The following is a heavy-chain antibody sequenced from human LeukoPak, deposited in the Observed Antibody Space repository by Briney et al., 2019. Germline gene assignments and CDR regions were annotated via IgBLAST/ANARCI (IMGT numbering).Heavy chain of an antibody. CDR3: ATSTYCSGGSCYSRTFQY. V-gene: IGHV3-74*01. CDR2: INSDGSST. D-gene: IGHD2-15*01. CDR1: GFTFSSYW. Sequence: GGSLRLSCAASGFTFSSYWMHWVRQAPGKGLVWVSRINSDGSSTTYADSVKGRFTISRDNAKNTLYLQMNSLRAEDTAVYYCATSTYCSGGSCYSRTFQYWGQRTLVTVSS. J-gene: IGHJ4*02.